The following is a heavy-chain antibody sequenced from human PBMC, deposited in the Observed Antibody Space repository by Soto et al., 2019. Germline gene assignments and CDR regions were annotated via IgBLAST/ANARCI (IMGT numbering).Heavy chain of an antibody. CDR1: GGSFRGYY. D-gene: IGHD3-10*01. CDR2: INHSGSS. CDR3: ARGEITLLGGMDV. Sequence: SETLSLTCTVSGGSFRGYYWGWVRQPPGKGLEWIGEINHSGSSNYHPSLKSRVTISVATSKNQFSLTVNSVAPADTAVYYCARGEITLLGGMDVWGQGTTVTVSS. J-gene: IGHJ6*02. V-gene: IGHV4-34*01.